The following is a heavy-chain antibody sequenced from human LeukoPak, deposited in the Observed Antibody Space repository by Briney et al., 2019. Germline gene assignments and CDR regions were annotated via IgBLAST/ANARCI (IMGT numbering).Heavy chain of an antibody. CDR1: GFTFSSYA. CDR2: ISYDGSNK. V-gene: IGHV3-30-3*01. Sequence: PGRSLRLSCAASGFTFSSYAMYWVRQAQGKGLEWVAVISYDGSNKYYADSVKGRFTISRDNSKNTLYLQMNSLRAEDTAVYYCARDSLSWVWGQGTLVSVSS. J-gene: IGHJ4*02. D-gene: IGHD1-26*01. CDR3: ARDSLSWV.